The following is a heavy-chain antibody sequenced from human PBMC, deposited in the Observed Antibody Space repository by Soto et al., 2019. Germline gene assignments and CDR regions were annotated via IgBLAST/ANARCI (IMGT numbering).Heavy chain of an antibody. CDR3: ARGATYRGYMDV. J-gene: IGHJ6*03. CDR1: GYSFITYA. CDR2: ISGYNGNT. V-gene: IGHV1-18*01. Sequence: GASVKVSCKASGYSFITYAITWVRPAPGQGLGWMGWISGYNGNTNYAQKLQGRVTMTTDTSTSTAYMELRSLRSDDTAVYYCARGATYRGYMDVWGKGTTVTVSS. D-gene: IGHD3-10*01.